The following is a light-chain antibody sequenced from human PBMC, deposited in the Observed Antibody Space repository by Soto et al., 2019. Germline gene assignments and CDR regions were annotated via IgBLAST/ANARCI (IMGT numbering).Light chain of an antibody. Sequence: QPVLTQSPSASASLGASVKLTCTLSSGHSNYAIAWHQHQAEKGPRYLMKIDSDGSHTKGDEIPDRFSGSSSGAERHLTISSLQSEDEADYYCQTWGTGARAFGGGTKVTVL. CDR2: IDSDGSH. CDR3: QTWGTGARA. J-gene: IGLJ2*01. CDR1: SGHSNYA. V-gene: IGLV4-69*01.